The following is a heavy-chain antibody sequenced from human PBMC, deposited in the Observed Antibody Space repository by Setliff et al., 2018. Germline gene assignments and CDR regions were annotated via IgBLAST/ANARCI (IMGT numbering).Heavy chain of an antibody. J-gene: IGHJ6*02. D-gene: IGHD3-22*01. CDR1: GFTFDDYA. CDR2: ISWNSGSI. CDR3: GYYFRYYYYSMDV. V-gene: IGHV3-9*01. Sequence: GGSLRLSCAASGFTFDDYAMHWVRQAPGKGLEWVSGISWNSGSIGYADSVKGRFTISRDNAKNSLYLQMNSLRDGRDYYDSSGYYFRYYYYSMDVWGQGTMVTVSS.